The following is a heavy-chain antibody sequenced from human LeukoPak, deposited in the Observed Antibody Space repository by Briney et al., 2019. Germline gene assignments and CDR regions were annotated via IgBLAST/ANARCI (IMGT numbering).Heavy chain of an antibody. D-gene: IGHD3-22*01. J-gene: IGHJ4*02. CDR2: IYYSGST. Sequence: SETLSLTCTVSGGSISSGGYYWSWIRQHPGKGLEWIGYIYYSGSTYYNPSLKSRVTISVDTSKDQFSLKLSSVTAADTAVYYCARDSWDSSGYYHDYWGQGTLVTVSS. CDR3: ARDSWDSSGYYHDY. V-gene: IGHV4-31*03. CDR1: GGSISSGGYY.